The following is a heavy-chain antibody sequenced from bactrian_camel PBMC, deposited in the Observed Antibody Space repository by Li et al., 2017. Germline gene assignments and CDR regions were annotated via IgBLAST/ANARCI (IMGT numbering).Heavy chain of an antibody. D-gene: IGHD3*01. CDR1: SSVLTDKT. CDR3: KTDSALSGIWCTGDNY. Sequence: VQLVESGGGSVQAGGSLRLSCAAGMIDSSVLTDKTFCMGWFRQTPGKEREGIATIDVHGSTSYAESVTGRFTISKDNAENTVSLQMDSLKPEDTAMYYCKTDSALSGIWCTGDNYWGQGTQVT. CDR2: IDVHGST. J-gene: IGHJ4*01. V-gene: IGHV3S53*01.